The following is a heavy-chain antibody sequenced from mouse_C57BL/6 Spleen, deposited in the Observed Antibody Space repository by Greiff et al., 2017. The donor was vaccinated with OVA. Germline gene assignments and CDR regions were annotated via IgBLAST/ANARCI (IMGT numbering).Heavy chain of an antibody. CDR2: IYPRDGST. CDR3: APTFYYDYDGAFAY. CDR1: GYTFTDHT. V-gene: IGHV1-78*01. J-gene: IGHJ3*01. D-gene: IGHD2-4*01. Sequence: QVQLQQSDAELVKPGASVKISCKVSGYTFTDHTIHWMKQRPEQGLEWIGYIYPRDGSTKYNEKFKGKATLTADKSSSTAYMQLNSLTSEDSADYFSAPTFYYDYDGAFAYWGQGTLVTVSA.